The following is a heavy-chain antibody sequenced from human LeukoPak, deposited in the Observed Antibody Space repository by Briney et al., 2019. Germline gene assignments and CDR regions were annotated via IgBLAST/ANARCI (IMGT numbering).Heavy chain of an antibody. CDR1: GGSISSYY. CDR3: ARTTSSGWPNWYFDL. D-gene: IGHD6-19*01. V-gene: IGHV4-59*01. Sequence: PSETLSLTCTVSGGSISSYYWSWLRQPPGKGLEWIGYIYYSGSTNYNPSLKSRVTISVDTSKNQFSLKLSSVTAADTAVYYCARTTSSGWPNWYFDLWGRGTLVTVSS. CDR2: IYYSGST. J-gene: IGHJ2*01.